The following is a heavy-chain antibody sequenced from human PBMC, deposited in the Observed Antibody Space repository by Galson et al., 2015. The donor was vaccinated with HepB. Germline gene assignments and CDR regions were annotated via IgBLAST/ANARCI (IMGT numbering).Heavy chain of an antibody. CDR1: GGSISSGGYY. D-gene: IGHD6-19*01. V-gene: IGHV4-31*03. J-gene: IGHJ3*02. Sequence: TLSLTCTVSGGSISSGGYYWSWIRQHPGKGLEWIGYIYYSGSTYYNPSLRSRVTISVDTSKNQFSLKLSSVTAADTAVYYCARDKQWLVGDAFDIWGQGTMVTVSS. CDR3: ARDKQWLVGDAFDI. CDR2: IYYSGST.